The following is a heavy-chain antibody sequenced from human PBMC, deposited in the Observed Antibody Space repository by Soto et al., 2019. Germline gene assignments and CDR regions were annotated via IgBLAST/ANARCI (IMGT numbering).Heavy chain of an antibody. V-gene: IGHV4-34*01. CDR3: ARGRGDFWSGYYMDYYYGMDV. D-gene: IGHD3-3*01. CDR2: INHSGST. Sequence: SETLSLTRAVYGGSFSGYYWSWIRQPPGKGLEWIGEINHSGSTNYNPSLKSRVTISVDTSKNQFSLKLSSVTAADTAVYYCARGRGDFWSGYYMDYYYGMDVWGQGTTVTVSS. J-gene: IGHJ6*02. CDR1: GGSFSGYY.